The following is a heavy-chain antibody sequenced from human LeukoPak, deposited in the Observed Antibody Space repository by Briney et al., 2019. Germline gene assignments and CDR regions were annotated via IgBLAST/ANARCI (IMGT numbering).Heavy chain of an antibody. CDR3: ASNPVRASGPYPIRYFDWYYYYYGMDV. CDR2: IYSGGST. D-gene: IGHD3-9*01. J-gene: IGHJ6*02. CDR1: GFTVSSNY. Sequence: GGSLRLSCAASGFTVSSNYMSWVRQAPGEGLEWVSVIYSGGSTYYADSVKGRFTISRDNSKNTLYLQMNSLRAEDTAVYYCASNPVRASGPYPIRYFDWYYYYYGMDVWGQGTTVTVSS. V-gene: IGHV3-66*01.